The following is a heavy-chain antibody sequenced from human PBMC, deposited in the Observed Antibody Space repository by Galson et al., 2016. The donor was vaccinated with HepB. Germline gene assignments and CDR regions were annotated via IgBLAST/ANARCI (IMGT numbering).Heavy chain of an antibody. CDR3: ARVVELGRGFHV. CDR2: TYYRSKWYN. J-gene: IGHJ6*02. V-gene: IGHV6-1*01. D-gene: IGHD3-10*01. CDR1: GDSVSSNSAA. Sequence: CAISGDSVSSNSAAWNWIRQSPSRGLEWLGRTYYRSKWYNDYAASVESRIIINADTFKNQVSLLVNSVTPEDTAVYYCARVVELGRGFHVWGQGTTVTVSS.